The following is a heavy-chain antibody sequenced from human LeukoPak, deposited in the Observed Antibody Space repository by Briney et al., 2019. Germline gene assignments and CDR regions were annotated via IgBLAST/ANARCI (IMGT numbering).Heavy chain of an antibody. V-gene: IGHV4-59*01. CDR1: GGSISSYY. CDR3: AREGGSGRIDGGRHNYYYYGMDV. CDR2: IYYSGST. J-gene: IGHJ6*02. D-gene: IGHD3-10*01. Sequence: PSETLSLTCTVSGGSISSYYWNWIRQPPGKGLEWIGYIYYSGSTNYNPSLKSRVTISVDTSKNQFSLKLSSVTAADTAVYYCAREGGSGRIDGGRHNYYYYGMDVWGQGTTVTVSS.